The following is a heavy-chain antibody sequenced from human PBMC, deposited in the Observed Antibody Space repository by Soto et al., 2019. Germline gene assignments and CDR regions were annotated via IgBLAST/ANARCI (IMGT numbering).Heavy chain of an antibody. V-gene: IGHV3-64D*06. Sequence: GGSLRLSCSASGFTFSSYAMHWVRQAPGKGLEYVSAISSNGGSTYYAYSVKGRFTISRYNSKNTLYLQMSSLRAEDTAVYYCVKSVLRYFDWLLYFDYWGQGTLVTVSS. J-gene: IGHJ4*02. D-gene: IGHD3-9*01. CDR1: GFTFSSYA. CDR2: ISSNGGST. CDR3: VKSVLRYFDWLLYFDY.